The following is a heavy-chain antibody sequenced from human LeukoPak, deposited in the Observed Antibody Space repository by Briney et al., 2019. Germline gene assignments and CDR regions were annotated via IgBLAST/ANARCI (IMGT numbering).Heavy chain of an antibody. CDR1: EFTFSSHT. D-gene: IGHD6-13*01. Sequence: GGSLRLSCAASEFTFSSHTMNWVRQAPGKGLEWVSYISSSGKTIYYADSTKGRFTVSRDNAKNSLYLQMNSLRAEDTAVYYCATTSIAAAVPGCFDYWGQGTLVTVFS. CDR3: ATTSIAAAVPGCFDY. CDR2: ISSSGKTI. V-gene: IGHV3-48*04. J-gene: IGHJ4*02.